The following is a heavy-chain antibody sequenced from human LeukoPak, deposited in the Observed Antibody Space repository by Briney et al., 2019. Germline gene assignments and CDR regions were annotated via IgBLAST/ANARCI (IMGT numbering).Heavy chain of an antibody. D-gene: IGHD3/OR15-3a*01. CDR3: ARGWTAPPDY. Sequence: GGSLRLSCAASGFTFSSYSMNWVRQAPGKGLEWVSYIRSTSSTIYYADSVKGRFTVSRDNAKNTLYLQMHSLRAEDTAVYYCARGWTAPPDYWGQGTLVTVSS. J-gene: IGHJ4*02. CDR1: GFTFSSYS. CDR2: IRSTSSTI. V-gene: IGHV3-48*04.